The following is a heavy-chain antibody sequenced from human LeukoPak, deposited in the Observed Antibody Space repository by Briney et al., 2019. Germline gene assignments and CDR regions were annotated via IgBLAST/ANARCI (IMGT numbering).Heavy chain of an antibody. Sequence: NASETLSLTCTVSGGTISSSSYYWGWIRQPPGKGLEWIGSIYYSGSTYYNPSLKSRVTMSVDTSKNQFSLKLSSVTAADTAVYYCAREASGSFDYWGQGTLVTVSS. CDR2: IYYSGST. V-gene: IGHV4-39*02. CDR1: GGTISSSSYY. D-gene: IGHD1-26*01. CDR3: AREASGSFDY. J-gene: IGHJ4*02.